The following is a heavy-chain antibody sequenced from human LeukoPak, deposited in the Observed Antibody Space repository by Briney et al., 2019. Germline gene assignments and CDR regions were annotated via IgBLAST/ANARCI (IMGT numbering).Heavy chain of an antibody. D-gene: IGHD5-18*01. V-gene: IGHV3-53*01. Sequence: GGCLSLACAVAGFTAGSNYMGWVSQAPGEGLEWVSVIYSGGRTYYEDTVKGRFNISRDNSKNTLYLQMTSLRAEDTAVYYCARVGTAMVLDYWGQGTLVTVSS. CDR3: ARVGTAMVLDY. CDR1: GFTAGSNY. J-gene: IGHJ4*02. CDR2: IYSGGRT.